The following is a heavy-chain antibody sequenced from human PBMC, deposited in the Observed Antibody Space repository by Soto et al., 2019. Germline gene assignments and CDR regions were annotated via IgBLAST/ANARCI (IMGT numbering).Heavy chain of an antibody. Sequence: QITLKESGPTLVKPTQTLTLTCSFSGFSLSASGVGVAWIRQPPGKALEWLALIYWDDDKRYRSSLENRLTITKDTSENQVVLTMTDMDPVDTATYYCAGAVWNQMWSYFDYWGPGILVTVSS. J-gene: IGHJ4*02. D-gene: IGHD2-21*01. CDR2: IYWDDDK. CDR3: AGAVWNQMWSYFDY. CDR1: GFSLSASGVG. V-gene: IGHV2-5*02.